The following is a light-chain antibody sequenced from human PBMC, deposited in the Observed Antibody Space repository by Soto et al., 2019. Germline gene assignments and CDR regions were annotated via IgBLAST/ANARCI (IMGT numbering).Light chain of an antibody. V-gene: IGKV3-20*01. CDR3: HQYGSSPWT. CDR1: QSVSSSS. J-gene: IGKJ1*01. CDR2: GAS. Sequence: EMVLTQSPGTLSLSPGERATLSCRASQSVSSSSLAWYQQKPGQAPRLLIYGASSRATGIPDRISGSGSGTEFSLIISSLEPEDFAVYHCHQYGSSPWTFGQGTQVDSK.